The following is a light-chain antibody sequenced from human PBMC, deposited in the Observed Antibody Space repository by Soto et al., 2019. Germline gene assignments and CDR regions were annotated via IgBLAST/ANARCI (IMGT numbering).Light chain of an antibody. CDR1: QCVSSN. CDR3: QQYNNWPYT. Sequence: EIVMTQSPATLSVFPGERATLSCRASQCVSSNLVWYQQKPGQAPKLLIYNTFTRATGIPVRFSGSGSGTEFTLTISSLQSEDLAVYYCQQYNNWPYTFGQGTKLEI. V-gene: IGKV3-15*01. CDR2: NTF. J-gene: IGKJ2*01.